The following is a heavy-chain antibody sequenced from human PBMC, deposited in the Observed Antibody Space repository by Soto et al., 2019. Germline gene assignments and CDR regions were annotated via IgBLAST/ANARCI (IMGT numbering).Heavy chain of an antibody. D-gene: IGHD1-26*01. CDR2: ISGSGGST. CDR1: GFTFSSYA. Sequence: EVQLLESGGGLVQPGGSLRLSCAASGFTFSSYAMRWVRQAPVKGLEWVSAISGSGGSTYYADSVKGPFTIPRDNSKNTLDLQMNSLRAEDTAVYYCARRGSGSYYDYWGQGTLVTVSS. J-gene: IGHJ4*02. CDR3: ARRGSGSYYDY. V-gene: IGHV3-23*01.